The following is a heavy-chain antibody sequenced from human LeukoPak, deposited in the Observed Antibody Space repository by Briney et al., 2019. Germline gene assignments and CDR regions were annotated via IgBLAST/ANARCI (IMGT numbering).Heavy chain of an antibody. CDR1: GFTFSDYY. D-gene: IGHD1-26*01. J-gene: IGHJ6*03. Sequence: GGSLRLSCAASGFTFSDYYMTWIRQAPGKGLECVSFISSSGSTIHHTDSVKGRFTISRDNAKESVYLQMSSLRAEDTAVYYCARGDYSGYNYLDVWGKGTTVTVSS. CDR2: ISSSGSTI. CDR3: ARGDYSGYNYLDV. V-gene: IGHV3-11*04.